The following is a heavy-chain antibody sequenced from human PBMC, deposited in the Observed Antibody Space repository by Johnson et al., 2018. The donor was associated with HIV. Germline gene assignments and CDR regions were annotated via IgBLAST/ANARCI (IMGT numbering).Heavy chain of an antibody. CDR2: IKQDGSEK. CDR3: AKDLAVVFVTTNGAGAFDL. V-gene: IGHV3-7*01. Sequence: VQLVESGGGLVQPGGSLRLSCAASGFTFSSYWMSWVRQAPGKGLEWVANIKQDGSEKYYVDSVKGRFTISRDNAKNSLYLQMNSLRAEDTAVYYCAKDLAVVFVTTNGAGAFDLWGQGTLVTVSS. J-gene: IGHJ3*01. D-gene: IGHD2-2*01. CDR1: GFTFSSYW.